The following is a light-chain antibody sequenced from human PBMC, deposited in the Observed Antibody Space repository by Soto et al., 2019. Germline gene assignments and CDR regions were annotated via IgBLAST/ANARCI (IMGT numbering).Light chain of an antibody. CDR3: MPALHPPFI. J-gene: IGKJ3*01. V-gene: IGKV2-28*01. CDR2: MAS. Sequence: DIVMTQSPLSLPVTPGEPASIACRSSQSLLHSNGNNYLDWYLQKPGQSPQLLIDMASNRASGVPGRFSGRGSGSDFTLNISRLEAEDVGVYYCMPALHPPFIYGPGTKVEIK. CDR1: QSLLHSNGNNY.